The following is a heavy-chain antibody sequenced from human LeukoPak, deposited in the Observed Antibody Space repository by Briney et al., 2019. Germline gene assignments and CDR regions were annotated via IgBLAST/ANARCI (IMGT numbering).Heavy chain of an antibody. V-gene: IGHV1-2*02. J-gene: IGHJ4*02. CDR2: INPNSGGT. D-gene: IGHD2-15*01. CDR3: AREVWVAATNYDS. CDR1: GYTFTGYY. Sequence: ASVKVSYKASGYTFTGYYMHWVRQAPGQGLEWMGWINPNSGGTNYSQKFQGRVTMTRDTSISTAYMELSRLRSDDTAVYFCAREVWVAATNYDSWGQGTLVTVSS.